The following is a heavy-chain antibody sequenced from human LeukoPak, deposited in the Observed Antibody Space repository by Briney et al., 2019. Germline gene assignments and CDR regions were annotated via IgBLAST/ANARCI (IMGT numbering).Heavy chain of an antibody. Sequence: GESLKISCKGSGYSFTSFWIGWVRQMPGKGLDWMGIIYPGDSDTRYSPSFQGQVTISADKSISTAYLQWSSLKASDTAMYYCARAVMVRGVIRPFDYWGQGTLVTVSS. CDR1: GYSFTSFW. D-gene: IGHD3-10*01. V-gene: IGHV5-51*01. CDR2: IYPGDSDT. J-gene: IGHJ4*01. CDR3: ARAVMVRGVIRPFDY.